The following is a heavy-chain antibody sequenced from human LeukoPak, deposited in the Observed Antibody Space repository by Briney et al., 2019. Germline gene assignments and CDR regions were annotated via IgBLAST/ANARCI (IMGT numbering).Heavy chain of an antibody. CDR2: ISYDGSNK. V-gene: IGHV3-30*04. J-gene: IGHJ6*02. Sequence: GGSLRLSCAASGFTFSSYAMHWVRQAPGKGLEWVAVISYDGSNKYYADSVKGRFTISRDNSKNILYLQMNSLRPEDTTVYYCARDPQSGYCSSTSCLGMDVWGQGTTVTVSS. CDR3: ARDPQSGYCSSTSCLGMDV. D-gene: IGHD2-2*01. CDR1: GFTFSSYA.